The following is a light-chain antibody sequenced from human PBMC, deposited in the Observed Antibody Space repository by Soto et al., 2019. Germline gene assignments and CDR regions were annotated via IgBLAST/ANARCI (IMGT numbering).Light chain of an antibody. CDR1: SSNIGSNY. V-gene: IGLV1-47*02. Sequence: QSVLTQPPSASGTPGQRVTISCSGSSSNIGSNYVYWYQQLPGTAPKLLIYSHNYRPSGVPDRFSGSKSGTSASLAIGGLRSEDEADYYCAAWDDSLSGWVFGGGTKLTVL. CDR3: AAWDDSLSGWV. J-gene: IGLJ3*02. CDR2: SHN.